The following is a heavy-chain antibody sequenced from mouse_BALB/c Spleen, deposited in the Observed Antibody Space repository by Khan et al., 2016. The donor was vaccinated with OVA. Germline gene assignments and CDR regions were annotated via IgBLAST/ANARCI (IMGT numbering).Heavy chain of an antibody. Sequence: DLVKPGASVKLSCTASGYTFTSYWINWIKQRPGQGLEWIGRIAPGSGSTSYNAMFQGTATLTVDTYSSTAYIYLSSLSSEDYAVFLSARSNYYGSGLYARDCWCQGTSVTVSS. CDR1: GYTFTSYW. CDR2: IAPGSGST. D-gene: IGHD1-1*01. CDR3: ARSNYYGSGLYARDC. V-gene: IGHV1S41*01. J-gene: IGHJ4*01.